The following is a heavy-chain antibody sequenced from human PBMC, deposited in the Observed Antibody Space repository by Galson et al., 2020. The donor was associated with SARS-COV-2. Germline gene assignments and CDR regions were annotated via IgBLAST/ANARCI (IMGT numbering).Heavy chain of an antibody. CDR3: VRGAEERRIIVVVPYYYTYMDV. D-gene: IGHD2-2*01. CDR2: INHSGST. J-gene: IGHJ6*03. V-gene: IGHV4-34*01. CDR1: GGSFKNYH. Sequence: SETLSLTCAVYGGSFKNYHWTWLPQSPGKGLQWIGEINHSGSTNYDPSLPGRVAMSVDTSKNQFSLRLSSVTAADTAVYYCVRGAEERRIIVVVPYYYTYMDVWGGGTAVTVSS.